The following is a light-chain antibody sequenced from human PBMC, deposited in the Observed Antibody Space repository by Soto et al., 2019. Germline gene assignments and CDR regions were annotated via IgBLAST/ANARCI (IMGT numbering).Light chain of an antibody. Sequence: VMTQSPGTLSVSPGERATLSCRAGESVGSDLAWYQQKPGQAPRLLIYDASTRATGIPARFSGSGSGRDFTLTISSLQSEDFAVYFCQHYDNWPPYTFGQGTKVDIK. CDR3: QHYDNWPPYT. CDR1: ESVGSD. J-gene: IGKJ2*01. CDR2: DAS. V-gene: IGKV3-15*01.